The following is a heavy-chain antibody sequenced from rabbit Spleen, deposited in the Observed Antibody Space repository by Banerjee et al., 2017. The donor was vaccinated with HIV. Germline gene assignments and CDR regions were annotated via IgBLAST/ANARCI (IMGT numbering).Heavy chain of an antibody. J-gene: IGHJ4*01. D-gene: IGHD4-2*01. CDR1: GFYFSSSYW. Sequence: QEQLEESGGGLVKPGASLTLTCKASGFYFSSSYWICWVRQAPGKGLEWIACFDVGKSGSTYYADWAKGRFTISKTSSTTVTMQMTSLTAADTATYFCARDSAGREDFNLWGPGTLVTVS. CDR2: FDVGKSGST. CDR3: ARDSAGREDFNL. V-gene: IGHV1S45*01.